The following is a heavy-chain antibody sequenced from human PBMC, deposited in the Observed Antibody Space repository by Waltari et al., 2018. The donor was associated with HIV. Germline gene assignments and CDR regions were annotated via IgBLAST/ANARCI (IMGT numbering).Heavy chain of an antibody. J-gene: IGHJ5*02. V-gene: IGHV4-34*01. D-gene: IGHD4-17*01. CDR2: INHSGST. CDR1: GGSFSGYY. Sequence: QVQLQQWGAGLLKPSETLSLTCAVYGGSFSGYYWSWIRQPPGKGLEWIGEINHSGSTNYNPSLKSRVTISVDTSKNQFSLKLSSVTAADTAVYYCASWVLNNRAGAGEEEYNWFDPWGQGTLVTVSS. CDR3: ASWVLNNRAGAGEEEYNWFDP.